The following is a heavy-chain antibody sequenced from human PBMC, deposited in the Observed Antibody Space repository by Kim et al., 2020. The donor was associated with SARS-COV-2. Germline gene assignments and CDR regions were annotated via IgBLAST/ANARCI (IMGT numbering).Heavy chain of an antibody. CDR1: GYTFTSYY. V-gene: IGHV1-46*01. Sequence: ASVKVSCKASGYTFTSYYMHWVRQAPGQGLEWMGIINPSGGSTSYAQKFQGRVTMTRDTSTSTVYMELSSLRSEDTAVYYCARDQGITIFGVVSRPLGSGYYYMDVWGKGTTVTVSS. D-gene: IGHD3-3*01. CDR2: INPSGGST. CDR3: ARDQGITIFGVVSRPLGSGYYYMDV. J-gene: IGHJ6*03.